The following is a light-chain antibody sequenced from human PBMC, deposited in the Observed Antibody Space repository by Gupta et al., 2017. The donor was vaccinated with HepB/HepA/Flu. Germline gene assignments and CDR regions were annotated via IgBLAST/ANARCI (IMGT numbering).Light chain of an antibody. V-gene: IGKV3-20*01. CDR2: GAS. CDR3: QQDGSSPYT. CDR1: PSVSSSY. J-gene: IGKJ2*01. Sequence: EIVLTQSPGPLSLSPGERATLSCRASPSVSSSYLAWYQHTPGQAPRLLIYGASSRATGIPDRFSGSGSGTDFTLTISRLEPEDFAVYYCQQDGSSPYTFGQGTKLEIK.